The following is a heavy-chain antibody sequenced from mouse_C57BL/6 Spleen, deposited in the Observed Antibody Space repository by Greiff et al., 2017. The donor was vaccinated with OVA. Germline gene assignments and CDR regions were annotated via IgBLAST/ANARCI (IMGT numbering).Heavy chain of an antibody. CDR2: ISYSGST. CDR3: ARYPDYGSSYWYFDV. Sequence: DVKLQESGPGLAKPSQTLSLTCSVTGYSITSDYWNWIRKFPGNKLEYMGYISYSGSTYYNPSLKSRISITRDTSKNQYYLQLNSVTTEDTATYYCARYPDYGSSYWYFDVWGTGTTVTVSS. J-gene: IGHJ1*03. CDR1: GYSITSDY. D-gene: IGHD1-1*01. V-gene: IGHV3-8*01.